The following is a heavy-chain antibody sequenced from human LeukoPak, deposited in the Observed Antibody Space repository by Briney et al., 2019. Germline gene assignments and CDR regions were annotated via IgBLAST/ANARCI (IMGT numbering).Heavy chain of an antibody. Sequence: ATVKVSCKASGGTFSSYAISWVRQAPGQGLEWMGGIIPIFGTANYAQKFQGRVTITADESTSTAYMELSSLRSEDTAVYYCARAVPDYYDSSGYYYADAFDIWGQGTMVTVSS. CDR3: ARAVPDYYDSSGYYYADAFDI. V-gene: IGHV1-69*13. CDR2: IIPIFGTA. D-gene: IGHD3-22*01. J-gene: IGHJ3*02. CDR1: GGTFSSYA.